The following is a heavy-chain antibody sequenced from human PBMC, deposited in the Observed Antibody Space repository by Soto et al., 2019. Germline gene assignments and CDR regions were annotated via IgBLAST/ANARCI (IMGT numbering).Heavy chain of an antibody. D-gene: IGHD1-26*01. Sequence: QVQLVQSGAEVKKPGASVKVSCKASGYTFTSYAMHWVRQAPGQRLEWMGWINAGNGNTKYSQKFQGRVTITRDTSASTAYMELSSLRSEDTAVYYCARAAYLWDHHKPSYWYFDLWGRGTLVTVSS. CDR3: ARAAYLWDHHKPSYWYFDL. CDR2: INAGNGNT. J-gene: IGHJ2*01. CDR1: GYTFTSYA. V-gene: IGHV1-3*01.